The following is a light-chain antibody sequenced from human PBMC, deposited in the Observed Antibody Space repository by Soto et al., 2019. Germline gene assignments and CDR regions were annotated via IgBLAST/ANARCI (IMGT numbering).Light chain of an antibody. V-gene: IGLV2-14*01. J-gene: IGLJ2*01. CDR1: SSDVGGYDY. CDR3: SSYTNSSIVV. Sequence: QSALTQPASVSGSPGQSITISCTGTSSDVGGYDYVSWYQQHPGKAPKLMIYDVSHRPSGVSHRSSGSKSGSTASLTISGLRAEDEADYYCSSYTNSSIVVFGGGTKLTVL. CDR2: DVS.